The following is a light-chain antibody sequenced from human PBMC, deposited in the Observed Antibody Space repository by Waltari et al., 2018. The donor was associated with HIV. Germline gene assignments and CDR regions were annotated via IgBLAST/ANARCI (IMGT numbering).Light chain of an antibody. CDR2: EGI. CDR3: CSYSGSSNWG. CDR1: SSDVGSYNL. Sequence: QSALTQPASVSGSPGQSITISCTGSSSDVGSYNLVSWYQQHPGKAPKIMIYEGIKRSSGVANLFSGSQYSSTDYLTSYGLQAEDGADNYGCSYSGSSNWGFSGGTKLT. J-gene: IGLJ3*02. V-gene: IGLV2-23*01.